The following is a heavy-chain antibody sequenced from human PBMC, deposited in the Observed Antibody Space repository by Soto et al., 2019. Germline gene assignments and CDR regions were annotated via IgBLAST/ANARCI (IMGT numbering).Heavy chain of an antibody. D-gene: IGHD5-18*01. V-gene: IGHV3-48*02. CDR2: ISSSSSTI. J-gene: IGHJ4*02. Sequence: EVQLVKSGGGLVQPGGSLRLSCAASGFTFSSYSMNWVRQAPGKGLEWVSYISSSSSTIYYADSVKGRFTISRDNAKNSLYLQMNSLRDEDTAVYYCAREVGDTAMITYDYWGQGTLVTVSS. CDR3: AREVGDTAMITYDY. CDR1: GFTFSSYS.